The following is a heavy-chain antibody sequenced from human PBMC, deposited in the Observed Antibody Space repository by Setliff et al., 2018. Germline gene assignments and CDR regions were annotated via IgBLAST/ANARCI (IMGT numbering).Heavy chain of an antibody. D-gene: IGHD5-12*01. J-gene: IGHJ4*02. CDR3: ARCLPFLSGYDRGAFDY. CDR2: ISGSGGST. V-gene: IGHV3-48*01. CDR1: GFTFSSHS. Sequence: LSLSCAASGFTFSSHSMNWVRQAPGKGLEWVSYISGSGGSTYYADSVKGRFTISRDNSKNTLYLQMNSLRAEDTAVYYCARCLPFLSGYDRGAFDYWGQGTLVTVSS.